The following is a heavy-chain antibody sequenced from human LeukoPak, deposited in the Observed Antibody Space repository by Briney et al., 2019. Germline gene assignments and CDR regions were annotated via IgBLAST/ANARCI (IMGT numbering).Heavy chain of an antibody. Sequence: ASVKVSCKASGYTFTSYDISWVRPAPGQGLEWMGWINAYNANTNYAQKLQGRVTMTTDTSTSTVYMELRSLTSKDTAVYYCARSYGRRWSDQYCHHWGQGTLVTVSS. J-gene: IGHJ1*01. CDR1: GYTFTSYD. D-gene: IGHD5-18*01. CDR3: ARSYGRRWSDQYCHH. V-gene: IGHV1-18*01. CDR2: INAYNANT.